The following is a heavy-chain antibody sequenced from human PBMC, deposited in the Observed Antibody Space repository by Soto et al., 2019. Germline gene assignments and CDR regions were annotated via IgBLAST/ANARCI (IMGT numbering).Heavy chain of an antibody. J-gene: IGHJ4*02. CDR2: INHSGST. Sequence: PSETLSLACTVSGGSISSSSYYWGWIRQPPGKGLEWIGKINHSGSTNYNPSLKSRVTISVDTSKNQFSLKLSSVTAADTAVYYCARGLSAATDFDYWGQGTLVTVSS. CDR3: ARGLSAATDFDY. D-gene: IGHD6-25*01. V-gene: IGHV4-39*01. CDR1: GGSISSSSYY.